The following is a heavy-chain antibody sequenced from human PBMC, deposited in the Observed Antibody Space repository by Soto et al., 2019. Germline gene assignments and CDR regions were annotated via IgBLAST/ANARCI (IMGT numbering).Heavy chain of an antibody. V-gene: IGHV3-48*02. J-gene: IGHJ4*02. Sequence: GGSLRLSCAASGFTFSSYSMNWVRQAPGKGLEWVSYISSSSSTIYYADSVKGRFTISRDNAKNSLYLQMNSLRDEDTAVYYCARDTPSDYDILTGYYFDYWGQGTLVTVSS. D-gene: IGHD3-9*01. CDR1: GFTFSSYS. CDR3: ARDTPSDYDILTGYYFDY. CDR2: ISSSSSTI.